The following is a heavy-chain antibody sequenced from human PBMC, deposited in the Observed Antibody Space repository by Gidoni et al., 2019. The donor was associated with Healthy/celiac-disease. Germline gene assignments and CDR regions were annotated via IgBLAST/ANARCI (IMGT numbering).Heavy chain of an antibody. D-gene: IGHD3-22*01. CDR1: GFTLSRYI. CDR2: IISSSSYL. Sequence: EVQLVESGGGLVKPGGALRRSCAASGFTLSRYIMNWVRQAPGKGLEWVPSIISSSSYLYYADSVKGRFTISRDNAKNSLYLQMNSLRAEDTAVYYCARPYYYDSSDPHAFDIWGQGTMVTVSS. J-gene: IGHJ3*02. CDR3: ARPYYYDSSDPHAFDI. V-gene: IGHV3-21*01.